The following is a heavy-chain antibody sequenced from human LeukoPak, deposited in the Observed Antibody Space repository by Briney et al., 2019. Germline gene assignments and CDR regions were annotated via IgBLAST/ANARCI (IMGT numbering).Heavy chain of an antibody. D-gene: IGHD6-13*01. CDR2: INPSGGST. CDR3: ARDSGSSWSVYYYYYMDV. CDR1: GYTFTSYY. V-gene: IGHV1-46*01. J-gene: IGHJ6*03. Sequence: ASVKVSCKASGYTFTSYYMHWVRQAPGQGPEWMGIINPSGGSTSYAQKFQGRVTMTRDMSTSTVYMELSSLRSEDTAVYYCARDSGSSWSVYYYYYMDVWGKGTTVTISS.